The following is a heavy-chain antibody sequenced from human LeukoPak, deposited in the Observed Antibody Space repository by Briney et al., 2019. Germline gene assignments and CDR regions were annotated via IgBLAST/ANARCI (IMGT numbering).Heavy chain of an antibody. J-gene: IGHJ4*02. CDR3: AKGWSGYYYFDY. D-gene: IGHD3-3*01. Sequence: GGSLRLSCAASGFTFSSYAMSWVRQAPGKGLEWVSAISGSSGSTYYADSVKGRFTISRDNSKNTLYLQMNSLRAEDTAVYYCAKGWSGYYYFDYWGQGTLVTVSS. CDR1: GFTFSSYA. V-gene: IGHV3-23*01. CDR2: ISGSSGST.